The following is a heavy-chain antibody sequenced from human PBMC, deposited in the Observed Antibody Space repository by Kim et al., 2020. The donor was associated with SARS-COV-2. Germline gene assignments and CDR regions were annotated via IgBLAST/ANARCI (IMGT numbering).Heavy chain of an antibody. Sequence: SETLSLTCTVSGGSISSYYWSWIRQPPGKGLEWIGYIYYSGSTNYNPSLKSRVTISVDTSKNHFSLRLSSVTAADTAVYYCARHAPISMVRGVIQASPYNWFDPWGQGTLVTVSS. D-gene: IGHD3-10*01. J-gene: IGHJ5*02. CDR3: ARHAPISMVRGVIQASPYNWFDP. V-gene: IGHV4-59*08. CDR1: GGSISSYY. CDR2: IYYSGST.